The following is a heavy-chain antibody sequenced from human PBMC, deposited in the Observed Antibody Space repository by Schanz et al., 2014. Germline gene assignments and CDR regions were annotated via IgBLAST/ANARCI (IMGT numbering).Heavy chain of an antibody. Sequence: QVQLVQSGAEVKKPGSSVKVSCKASGGTFSSYTISWVRQAPGQGLEWMGRIIPILGIANYAQNFQGRVTITADKSTSTAYMELTSLRSEDTAVYYCAKDLAAVGVFDYWGQGSLVTVSP. J-gene: IGHJ4*02. CDR1: GGTFSSYT. D-gene: IGHD6-13*01. V-gene: IGHV1-69*08. CDR3: AKDLAAVGVFDY. CDR2: IIPILGIA.